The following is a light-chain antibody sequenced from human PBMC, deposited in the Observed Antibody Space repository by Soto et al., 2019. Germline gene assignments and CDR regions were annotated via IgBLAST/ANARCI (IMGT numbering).Light chain of an antibody. CDR2: WAS. J-gene: IGKJ1*01. V-gene: IGKV4-1*01. CDR3: QQYYTTPVT. CDR1: QTVLYTSNH. Sequence: DIVMTQSPDSLAVSLGERATINCKSSQTVLYTSNHLAWYQQKPGQPPKLLIYWASTRESGVPDRFSGSGSGTDFTLTMSSLQAEDVAVYYCQQYYTTPVTFGQGTKVEIK.